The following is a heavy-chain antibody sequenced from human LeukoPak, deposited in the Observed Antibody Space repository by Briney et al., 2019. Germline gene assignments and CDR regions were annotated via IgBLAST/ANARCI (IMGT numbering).Heavy chain of an antibody. CDR1: GYSFTSYW. V-gene: IGHV5-51*01. CDR3: ARSKEDIVVVVAADDYGDQYYFDY. CDR2: IYPGDSDT. D-gene: IGHD2-15*01. Sequence: GESLKISCKGSGYSFTSYWIGWVRQMPGKGLEWMGIIYPGDSDTRYSPSFQGQVTISADKSISTAYLQWSSLKASDTAMYYCARSKEDIVVVVAADDYGDQYYFDYWGQGTLVTVSS. J-gene: IGHJ4*02.